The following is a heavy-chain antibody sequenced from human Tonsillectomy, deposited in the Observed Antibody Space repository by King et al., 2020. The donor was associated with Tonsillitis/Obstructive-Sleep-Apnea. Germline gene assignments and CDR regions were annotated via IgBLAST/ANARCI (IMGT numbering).Heavy chain of an antibody. CDR3: ARDSLAAAGTGGSYYYYYYMDG. V-gene: IGHV1-69*04. CDR2: IIPILGIA. CDR1: GGTFSSYA. D-gene: IGHD6-13*01. Sequence: QLVQSGAEVKKPGSSVKVSCKASGGTFSSYAISWVRQAPGQGLEWMGRIIPILGIANYAQKFQGRVTITADKSTSTAYMELSSLRSEDTAVYYCARDSLAAAGTGGSYYYYYYMDGWGKGTTVTGSS. J-gene: IGHJ6*03.